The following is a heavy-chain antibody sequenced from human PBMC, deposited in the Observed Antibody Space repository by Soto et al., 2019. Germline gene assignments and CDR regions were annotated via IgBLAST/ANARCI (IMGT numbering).Heavy chain of an antibody. Sequence: DVQLVESGGGLVQPGGSLRLSCAASGFTFSGSWMHWVRQAPGKGLVWVSRINGDGSGTSYADFVKGRFTISRDDAKNTIFVQMNGLKAEDTAVYYCATVILGSWTDNDYSGQGTLVTVSS. CDR2: INGDGSGT. D-gene: IGHD3-10*01. V-gene: IGHV3-74*01. CDR1: GFTFSGSW. J-gene: IGHJ4*02. CDR3: ATVILGSWTDNDY.